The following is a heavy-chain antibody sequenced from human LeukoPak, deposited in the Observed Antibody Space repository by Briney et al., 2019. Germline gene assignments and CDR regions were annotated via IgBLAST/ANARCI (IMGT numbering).Heavy chain of an antibody. V-gene: IGHV4-4*07. Sequence: SETLSLTCTVSGGSISSYYWSWIRQPAGKGLEWIGRIYTSGSTSYNPSLKSRVTMSVDTSKNQFSLKLSSVTAADTAVYYCARDFRLYGDYYYFDYWGQRTLVTVSS. CDR2: IYTSGST. D-gene: IGHD4-17*01. CDR1: GGSISSYY. J-gene: IGHJ4*02. CDR3: ARDFRLYGDYYYFDY.